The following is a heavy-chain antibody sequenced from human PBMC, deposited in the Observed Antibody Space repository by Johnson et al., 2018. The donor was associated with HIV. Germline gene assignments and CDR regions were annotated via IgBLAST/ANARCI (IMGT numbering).Heavy chain of an antibody. Sequence: QVQLVESGGGVVQPGRSLRLSCAVSGFTFSSYAMHWVRQAPGKGLEWVVVISYDGSNKYYADSVKGRFTISRDSSKNTLYFQMNSLRDEDTAEYYCARDFPLGYRWGNGFDIWGQGTMVTVSS. CDR1: GFTFSSYA. D-gene: IGHD5-18*01. V-gene: IGHV3-30*14. CDR2: ISYDGSNK. J-gene: IGHJ3*02. CDR3: ARDFPLGYRWGNGFDI.